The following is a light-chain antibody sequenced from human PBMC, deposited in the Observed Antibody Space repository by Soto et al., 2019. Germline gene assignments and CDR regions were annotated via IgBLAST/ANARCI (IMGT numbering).Light chain of an antibody. CDR1: QSISIW. CDR3: QQYNSFGYT. J-gene: IGKJ2*01. V-gene: IGKV1-5*03. Sequence: DIQMTQSPSTLSASVGDRVTITCRASQSISIWLAWYQQKPGKAPNLLIYKASNLESGVPSRFSGSGSGTEFTLTITSLQPDDFATYYCQQYNSFGYTFGQGTKLEIK. CDR2: KAS.